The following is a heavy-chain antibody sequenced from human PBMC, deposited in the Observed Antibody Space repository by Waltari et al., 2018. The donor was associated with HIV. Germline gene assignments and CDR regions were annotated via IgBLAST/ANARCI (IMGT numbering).Heavy chain of an antibody. Sequence: QVQLQESGQGLVKPSETLSLTCTVSGGSISSYYWSWIRQPPGKGLEWIGYIYYSGSTNDNPALKSRVTISVDTSKNQFSLKLSSVTAADTAVYYCARDGGSGSRTTTLYYYGMDVWGQGTTVTVSS. CDR1: GGSISSYY. CDR3: ARDGGSGSRTTTLYYYGMDV. V-gene: IGHV4-59*01. J-gene: IGHJ6*02. CDR2: IYYSGST. D-gene: IGHD3-10*01.